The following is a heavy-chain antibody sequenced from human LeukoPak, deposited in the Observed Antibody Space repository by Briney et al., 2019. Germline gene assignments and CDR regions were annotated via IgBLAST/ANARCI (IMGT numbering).Heavy chain of an antibody. CDR3: ARDRYYYDSSGYYWLFDY. V-gene: IGHV4-4*07. CDR2: IYTSGST. D-gene: IGHD3-22*01. Sequence: SETLSLTCTVSGGSISNYYWSWIRQPAGKGLEWIGRIYTSGSTNYNPSLKSRVTMSVDTSKNQFSLKLSSVTAADTAVYYCARDRYYYDSSGYYWLFDYWGQGTLVTVSS. CDR1: GGSISNYY. J-gene: IGHJ4*02.